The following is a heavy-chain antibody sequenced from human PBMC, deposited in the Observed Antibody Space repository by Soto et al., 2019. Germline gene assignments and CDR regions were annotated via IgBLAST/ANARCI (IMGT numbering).Heavy chain of an antibody. CDR2: ISSSSSTI. CDR1: GFTFSSYS. D-gene: IGHD2-21*02. Sequence: EVQLVESGGGLVQPGGSLRLSCAASGFTFSSYSMNWVRQAPGKGLEWVSYISSSSSTIYYADSVKGRFTITRDNAKNSLYLQMNCLRDEDTAVYYCARDGCGGDCYSYYYGMDVWGQGTTVTVSS. V-gene: IGHV3-48*02. J-gene: IGHJ6*02. CDR3: ARDGCGGDCYSYYYGMDV.